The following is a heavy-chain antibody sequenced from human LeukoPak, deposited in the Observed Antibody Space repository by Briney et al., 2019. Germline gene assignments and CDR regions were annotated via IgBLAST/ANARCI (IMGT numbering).Heavy chain of an antibody. CDR2: IYYSGST. D-gene: IGHD4-17*01. CDR3: AAVTNKYYYYGMDV. CDR1: GGSISSGGYY. V-gene: IGHV4-31*03. Sequence: SQTLSLTCTVSGGSISSGGYYWSWLRQHPGKGLEWIGYIYYSGSTYYNPSLKSRVTISVDTSKNQFSLKLSSVTAADTAVYYCAAVTNKYYYYGMDVWGQGTTVTVSS. J-gene: IGHJ6*02.